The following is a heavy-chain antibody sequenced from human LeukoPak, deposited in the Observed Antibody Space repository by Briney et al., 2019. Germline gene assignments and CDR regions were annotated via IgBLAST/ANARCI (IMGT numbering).Heavy chain of an antibody. CDR3: AREDSRRAAAGVLFWFDP. J-gene: IGHJ5*02. V-gene: IGHV1-18*01. CDR2: INGFNGNP. D-gene: IGHD6-13*01. Sequence: ASVKVSCKVFGYTFSEYAVSWVRQAPGQGLEWMGWINGFNGNPKYAQKFQDRVTMTTDTYTSTAYMEVKSLRSDDTAVYYCAREDSRRAAAGVLFWFDPWGQGTLVTVSS. CDR1: GYTFSEYA.